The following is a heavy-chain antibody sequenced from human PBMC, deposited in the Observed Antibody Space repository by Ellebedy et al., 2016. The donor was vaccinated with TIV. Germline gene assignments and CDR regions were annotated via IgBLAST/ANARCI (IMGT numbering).Heavy chain of an antibody. D-gene: IGHD2-2*01. V-gene: IGHV3-33*08. CDR3: ARDIVVVPAASRPYYYSGMDV. Sequence: GESLKISCAAPGFTFSSYAMHWVRQAPGKGLEWVAVIWYDGSNKYYSDSVMVRFTISRDNAKHTLLLQMNSRRAEDTAVYYCARDIVVVPAASRPYYYSGMDVWGQGTTVTVSS. CDR2: IWYDGSNK. CDR1: GFTFSSYA. J-gene: IGHJ6*02.